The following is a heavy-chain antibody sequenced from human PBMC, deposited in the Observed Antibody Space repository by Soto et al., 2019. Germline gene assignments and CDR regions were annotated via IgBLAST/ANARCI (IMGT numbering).Heavy chain of an antibody. J-gene: IGHJ5*02. Sequence: QVQLQQWGAGLLKPSETLSLTCTVNGGSLTGYYWRWIRQPPGKGLEWIGEVKDGGSTNYSPSLRGRVSRSAAAAKNHFSRRLNSVTAADAAVYFCARGQEGIVATPWDQGALVTVSS. CDR2: VKDGGST. V-gene: IGHV4-34*01. D-gene: IGHD5-12*01. CDR1: GGSLTGYY. CDR3: ARGQEGIVATP.